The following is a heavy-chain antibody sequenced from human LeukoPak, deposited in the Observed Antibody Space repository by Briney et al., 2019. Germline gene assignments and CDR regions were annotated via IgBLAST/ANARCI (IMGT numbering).Heavy chain of an antibody. J-gene: IGHJ5*02. D-gene: IGHD3-9*01. CDR2: IYYSGST. Sequence: SETLSLTSTVSGASISSSSYYWGWIRQPPGKGLEWIGNIYYSGSTYYNPSLKSRVTISVDTSKNQFSLKLSSVTAADTAVYYCARGKFDWLPNNWFDRWGQGTLVTVSS. CDR3: ARGKFDWLPNNWFDR. CDR1: GASISSSSYY. V-gene: IGHV4-39*07.